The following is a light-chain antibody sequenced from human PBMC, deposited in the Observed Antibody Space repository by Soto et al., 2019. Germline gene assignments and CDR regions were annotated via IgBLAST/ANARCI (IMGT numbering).Light chain of an antibody. J-gene: IGLJ2*01. CDR1: GSDVGTYVF. Sequence: QSVLTQPASVSGSPGQSITISCTGTGSDVGTYVFVSWFQHHPGKAPKLMIYEANKRPSGVVDRFSGSKSGNTASLTISGLQAEDEAYYYCSSYGGGGNALFGGGTKLTVL. V-gene: IGLV2-23*01. CDR3: SSYGGGGNAL. CDR2: EAN.